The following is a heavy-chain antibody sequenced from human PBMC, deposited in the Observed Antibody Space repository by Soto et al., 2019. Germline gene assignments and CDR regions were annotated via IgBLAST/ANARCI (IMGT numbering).Heavy chain of an antibody. CDR2: INASGGST. CDR1: GYTFTSYY. V-gene: IGHV1-46*01. D-gene: IGHD2-15*01. CDR3: ARDLGVVAATALHY. J-gene: IGHJ4*02. Sequence: ASVKVSCKASGYTFTSYYMHWVRQAPGQGLEWMGRINASGGSTSYAQKLQGRVTMTTDTSTSTAYMELRSLRSDDTAVYYCARDLGVVAATALHYWGQGTLVTVSS.